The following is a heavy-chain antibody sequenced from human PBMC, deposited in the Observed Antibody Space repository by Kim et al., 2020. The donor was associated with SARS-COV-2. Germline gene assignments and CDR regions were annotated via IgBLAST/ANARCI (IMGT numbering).Heavy chain of an antibody. J-gene: IGHJ6*02. Sequence: KGRCTISRDNTKNTLFLQMHSLRAEDTAVYYCAKRGLWFGELALYGMDVWGQGTTVTVSS. CDR3: AKRGLWFGELALYGMDV. V-gene: IGHV3-23*01. D-gene: IGHD3-10*01.